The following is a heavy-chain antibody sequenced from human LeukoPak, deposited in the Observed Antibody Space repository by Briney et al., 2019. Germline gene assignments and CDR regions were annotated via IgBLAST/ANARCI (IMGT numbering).Heavy chain of an antibody. CDR3: ARGWGSSIYASAFDV. D-gene: IGHD2-2*01. J-gene: IGHJ3*01. CDR2: IYFDGNKK. Sequence: VAXIYFDGNKKDYGESVQGRFTISRDNSKNTLSLQMNGLRAEDTAVYYCARGWGSSIYASAFDVWGQGTMVTVSS. V-gene: IGHV3-33*01.